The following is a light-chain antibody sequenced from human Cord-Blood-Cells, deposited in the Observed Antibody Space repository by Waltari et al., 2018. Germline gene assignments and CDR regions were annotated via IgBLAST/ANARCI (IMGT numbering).Light chain of an antibody. CDR2: WAS. CDR1: QSVLYSSNNKNY. J-gene: IGKJ4*01. CDR3: QQYYSTPLT. Sequence: DIVMTQSPDSLAVSLGERATINCKSSQSVLYSSNNKNYLAWYQQKPGQPPKLRIYWASTRESGVPDRFSGSGSGTNFTLSISSLQAEDVAVYYCQQYYSTPLTFGGGTNVEIK. V-gene: IGKV4-1*01.